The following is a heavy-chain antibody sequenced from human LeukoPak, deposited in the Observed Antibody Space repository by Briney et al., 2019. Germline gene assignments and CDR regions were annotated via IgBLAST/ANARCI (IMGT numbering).Heavy chain of an antibody. CDR1: GYTFTSYW. V-gene: IGHV5-51*01. Sequence: GESLKISCQASGYTFTSYWSGWVRQMPGKGLECMGIIYPDDSDTTYSPSFQGQVTISADKSFSTAYLQWSSLKASDTAIYYCARLGGDTYYFGSASYPNWYFDLWGRGTLVTVSS. D-gene: IGHD3-10*01. CDR3: ARLGGDTYYFGSASYPNWYFDL. J-gene: IGHJ2*01. CDR2: IYPDDSDT.